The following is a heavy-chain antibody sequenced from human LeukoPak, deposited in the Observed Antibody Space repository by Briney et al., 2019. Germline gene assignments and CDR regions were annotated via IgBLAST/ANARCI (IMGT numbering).Heavy chain of an antibody. CDR2: ISSSGSTI. V-gene: IGHV3-48*03. D-gene: IGHD3-10*01. CDR1: GFTFSSYE. CDR3: ARDPDITMVRGVVDGMDV. Sequence: GGSLRPSCAASGFTFSSYEMNWVRQAPGKGLEWVSYISSSGSTIYYADSVKGRFTISRDNAKNSLYLQMNSLRAEDTAVYYCARDPDITMVRGVVDGMDVWGQGTTVTVSS. J-gene: IGHJ6*02.